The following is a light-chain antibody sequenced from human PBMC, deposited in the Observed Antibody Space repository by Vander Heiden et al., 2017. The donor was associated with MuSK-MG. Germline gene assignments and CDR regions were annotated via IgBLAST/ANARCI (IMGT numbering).Light chain of an antibody. CDR3: QQYNSLPWA. CDR1: QSTFHSSDNKNY. Sequence: ETLLTQSPDSLAVSLGERATISCKSSQSTFHSSDNKNYLAWYQQKPGQPPRLLIYWASTRESGVPDRFSGSGSGTDFPLTISSLQDEDVAVYYRQQYNSLPWAFGQGTKVXIK. V-gene: IGKV4-1*01. J-gene: IGKJ1*01. CDR2: WAS.